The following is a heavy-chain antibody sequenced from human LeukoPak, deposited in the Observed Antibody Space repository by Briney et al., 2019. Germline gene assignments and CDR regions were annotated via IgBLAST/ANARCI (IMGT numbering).Heavy chain of an antibody. Sequence: SETLSLTCAVYGESLHGYHWSWVRQPPGRGLEWIGEISHGGTTTYKPSLKSRVIISVDTAKNQFSLKMTSVTAADTAIIYCARARGRLAAASTGFDSWGQGTLVTVSS. V-gene: IGHV4-34*01. CDR2: ISHGGTT. J-gene: IGHJ4*02. D-gene: IGHD6-13*01. CDR3: ARARGRLAAASTGFDS. CDR1: GESLHGYH.